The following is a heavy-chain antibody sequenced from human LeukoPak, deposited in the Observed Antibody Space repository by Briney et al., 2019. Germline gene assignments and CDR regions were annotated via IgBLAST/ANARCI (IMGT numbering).Heavy chain of an antibody. CDR2: INPNSGGT. CDR3: ALRGDYYDSSGYTDY. CDR1: GYTFTGYY. D-gene: IGHD3-22*01. Sequence: ASVKVPCKASGYTFTGYYMHWLRQAPGQGLEWMGWINPNSGGTNYAQKFQGRVTMTRDTSISTAYMELSRLRSDDTAVYYCALRGDYYDSSGYTDYWGQGTLVTVSS. V-gene: IGHV1-2*02. J-gene: IGHJ4*02.